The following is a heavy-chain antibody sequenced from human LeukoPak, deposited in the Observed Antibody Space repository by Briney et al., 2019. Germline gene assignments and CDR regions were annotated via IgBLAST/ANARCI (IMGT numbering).Heavy chain of an antibody. D-gene: IGHD2-15*01. Sequence: ASVKVSCKATGGTFSSYAISWVRQAPGQGLEWMGGIIPIFGTANYAQKFQGRVTITVDESTSTAYMELSSLRSEDTAVYYCARGGYCSGGSCYISFDYWGQGTLVTVSS. J-gene: IGHJ4*02. V-gene: IGHV1-69*13. CDR2: IIPIFGTA. CDR1: GGTFSSYA. CDR3: ARGGYCSGGSCYISFDY.